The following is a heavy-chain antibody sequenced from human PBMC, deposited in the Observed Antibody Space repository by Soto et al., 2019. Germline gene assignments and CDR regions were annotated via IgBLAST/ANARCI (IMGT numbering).Heavy chain of an antibody. V-gene: IGHV3-33*01. D-gene: IGHD2-15*01. CDR3: ASGSSGVRFDY. CDR1: GFTFSSYG. J-gene: IGHJ4*02. CDR2: IWYDGSNK. Sequence: VQLVESGGGLVQPGRSLRLSCAASGFTFSSYGMHWVRQAPGKGLEWVAVIWYDGSNKYYADSVKGRFTISRDNSKNTLYLQMNSLRAEDTAVYYCASGSSGVRFDYWGQGTLVTVSS.